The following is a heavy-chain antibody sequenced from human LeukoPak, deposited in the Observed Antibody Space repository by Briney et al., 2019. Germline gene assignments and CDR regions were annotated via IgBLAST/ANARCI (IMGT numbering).Heavy chain of an antibody. CDR3: VRGTYHAYYMDV. V-gene: IGHV3-74*01. Sequence: GGSLRLSCAASGFTFNNYWIHWVRQAPGKGLVWVSRVNPGGSIANFADSVKGRFTISRDNARNTVFLQTSSLTAEDTAVYYCVRGTYHAYYMDVWGKGITVSVSS. CDR1: GFTFNNYW. J-gene: IGHJ6*03. CDR2: VNPGGSIA. D-gene: IGHD3-16*01.